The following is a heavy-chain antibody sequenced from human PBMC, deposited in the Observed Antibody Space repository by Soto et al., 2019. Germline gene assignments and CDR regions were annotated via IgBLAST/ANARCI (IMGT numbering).Heavy chain of an antibody. CDR3: ARGRGILGVVIRRYYFDY. V-gene: IGHV4-34*01. J-gene: IGHJ4*02. D-gene: IGHD3-3*01. CDR1: GGSFSGYY. Sequence: SETLSLTCAVYGGSFSGYYWSWIRLPPGKGLEWIGEINHSGSTNYNPSLKSRVTISEDTSKNQFSLKLSSVTAAATAVHYCARGRGILGVVIRRYYFDYWGQRTLGTASS. CDR2: INHSGST.